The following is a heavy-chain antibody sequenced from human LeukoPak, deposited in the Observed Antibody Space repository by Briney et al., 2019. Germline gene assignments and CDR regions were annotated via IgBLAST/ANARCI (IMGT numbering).Heavy chain of an antibody. D-gene: IGHD1-26*01. Sequence: SETLSLTCTVSGGSISSYYWSWIRQPAGKGLEWIGRIYASGSTNYNPSLKSRVTMSVDTSKSQFSLKLISVTAADTAVYYCARDPRGIVGANHNWFDPWGQGTLVTVSS. CDR3: ARDPRGIVGANHNWFDP. V-gene: IGHV4-4*07. CDR2: IYASGST. CDR1: GGSISSYY. J-gene: IGHJ5*02.